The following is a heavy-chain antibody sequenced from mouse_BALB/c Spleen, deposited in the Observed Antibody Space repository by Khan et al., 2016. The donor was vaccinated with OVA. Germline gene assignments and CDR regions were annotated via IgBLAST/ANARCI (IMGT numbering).Heavy chain of an antibody. Sequence: EVKLVESGGDLVKPGGSLKLSCEASGFTFSSYGMSWVRQTPDKRLEWVATINNGGSYTYYPDSVKGRLTISRDNATNTLYLQMSSLKSEDTAMYYCARHRFTSPAAWFAYWGQGTLVTVSA. CDR2: INNGGSYT. D-gene: IGHD1-1*01. CDR3: ARHRFTSPAAWFAY. CDR1: GFTFSSYG. J-gene: IGHJ3*01. V-gene: IGHV5-6*01.